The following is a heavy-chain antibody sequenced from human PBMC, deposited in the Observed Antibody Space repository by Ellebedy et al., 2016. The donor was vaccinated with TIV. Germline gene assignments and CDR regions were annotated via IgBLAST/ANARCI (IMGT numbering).Heavy chain of an antibody. Sequence: SVKVSCXASGGTFSSYAISWVRQAPGQGHEWMGGIIPIFGTANYAQKFQGRVTITADESTSTAYMELSSLRSEDTAVYYCARDRAVRGVNVAAYWGQGTLVTVSS. V-gene: IGHV1-69*13. J-gene: IGHJ4*02. CDR3: ARDRAVRGVNVAAY. CDR1: GGTFSSYA. CDR2: IIPIFGTA. D-gene: IGHD3-10*01.